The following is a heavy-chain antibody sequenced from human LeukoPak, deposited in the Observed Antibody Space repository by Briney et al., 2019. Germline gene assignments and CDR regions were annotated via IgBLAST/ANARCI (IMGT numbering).Heavy chain of an antibody. J-gene: IGHJ6*03. CDR3: GRAGYGGKFDYYYMDV. D-gene: IGHD4-23*01. Sequence: GESLKISCKGSGYSFTSYWIGWVGQMPGKGLEWMGIIYPGDSDTRYSPSFQGQVTISADKSISTAYLQWSSLKASDTAMYYCGRAGYGGKFDYYYMDVWGKGTTVTVSS. V-gene: IGHV5-51*01. CDR2: IYPGDSDT. CDR1: GYSFTSYW.